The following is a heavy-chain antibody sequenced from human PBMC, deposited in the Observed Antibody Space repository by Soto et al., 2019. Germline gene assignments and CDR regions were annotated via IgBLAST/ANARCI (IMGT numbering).Heavy chain of an antibody. CDR3: ARGGYFDSSNYHAY. J-gene: IGHJ4*02. CDR2: INPGNGNT. D-gene: IGHD3-22*01. Sequence: ASVKVSCKASGYTFTSYGINWVRQAPGRGLEWMGWINPGNGNTKYSQQFQGRVIIDRDTSASTAHMEWSSLRSEDKAVYYCARGGYFDSSNYHAYWGLGTLVTVSS. CDR1: GYTFTSYG. V-gene: IGHV1-3*03.